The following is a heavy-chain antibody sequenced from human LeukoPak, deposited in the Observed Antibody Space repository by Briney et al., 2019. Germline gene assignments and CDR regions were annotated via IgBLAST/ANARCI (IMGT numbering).Heavy chain of an antibody. CDR2: IYPGDSDT. J-gene: IGHJ6*03. V-gene: IGHV5-51*01. D-gene: IGHD3-22*01. CDR3: ARQARDSYYDSSGYYYYYYYYMDV. Sequence: GESLKISCKGSGYSFTSYWIGWVRQLPGKGLEWMGIIYPGDSDTRYSPSFQGQVTISADKPISTAYLQWSSLKASDTAMYYCARQARDSYYDSSGYYYYYYYYMDVWGKGTTVTVSS. CDR1: GYSFTSYW.